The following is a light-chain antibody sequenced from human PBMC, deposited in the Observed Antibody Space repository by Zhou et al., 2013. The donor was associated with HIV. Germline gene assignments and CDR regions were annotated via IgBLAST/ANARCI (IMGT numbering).Light chain of an antibody. V-gene: IGKV1-27*01. Sequence: DIQMTQSPSSVSASVGDRITITCRASQGISKWLAWYQQKPGKVPRLLIYAASTLQSGVPSRFGGSGSGTDFTLTISSLRPEDVATYYCQKYNSAPLTFGGGTKVEIK. CDR2: AAS. CDR3: QKYNSAPLT. J-gene: IGKJ4*01. CDR1: QGISKW.